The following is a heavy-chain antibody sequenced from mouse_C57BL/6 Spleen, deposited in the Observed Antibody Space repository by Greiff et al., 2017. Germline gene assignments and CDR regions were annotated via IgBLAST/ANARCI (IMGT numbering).Heavy chain of an antibody. V-gene: IGHV7-3*01. CDR1: GFTFTDYY. D-gene: IGHD4-1*01. CDR2: IRNKANGYTT. J-gene: IGHJ2*01. Sequence: EVKVVESGGGLVQPGGSLSLSCAASGFTFTDYYMSWVRQPPGKALEWLGFIRNKANGYTTEYSASVKGRFTISRDNSQSILYLQMNALRAEDSATYYCARSGSGGFDYWGQGTTLTVSS. CDR3: ARSGSGGFDY.